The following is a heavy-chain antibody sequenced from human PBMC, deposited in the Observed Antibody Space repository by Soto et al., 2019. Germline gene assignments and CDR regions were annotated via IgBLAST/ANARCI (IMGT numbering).Heavy chain of an antibody. Sequence: QVQLVGSGGGVVQPGRSLRLSCAASGFTFSSYGMHWVRQAPGKGLEWVADISYDGSNKYYSDSVKGRFTISRDNSKNTLYLQMNSLRAEDTAVYYCAKIAADSSGWYGQDAFDIWGQGTMVTVSS. CDR2: ISYDGSNK. J-gene: IGHJ3*02. D-gene: IGHD6-19*01. V-gene: IGHV3-30*18. CDR1: GFTFSSYG. CDR3: AKIAADSSGWYGQDAFDI.